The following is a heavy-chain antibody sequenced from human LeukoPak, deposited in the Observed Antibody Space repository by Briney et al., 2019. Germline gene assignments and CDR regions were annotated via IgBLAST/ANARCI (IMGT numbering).Heavy chain of an antibody. CDR1: GGSISGSSCY. D-gene: IGHD5-24*01. V-gene: IGHV4-39*02. J-gene: IGHJ4*02. CDR2: IYYSGST. Sequence: PSETLSLTCTVSGGSISGSSCYWGWIRQPPGKGLEWIGTIYYSGSTYYNSSLKSRATISVDTSKNQFSLKLTSVTAADTAVYYCARDGYNPIDYWGQGTLVSVSS. CDR3: ARDGYNPIDY.